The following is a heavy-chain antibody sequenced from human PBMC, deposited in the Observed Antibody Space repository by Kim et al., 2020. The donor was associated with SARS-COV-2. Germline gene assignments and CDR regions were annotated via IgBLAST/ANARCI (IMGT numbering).Heavy chain of an antibody. V-gene: IGHV1-3*01. Sequence: ASVKVSCKASGYTFTSYAMHWVRQAPGQRLEWMGWINAGNGNTKYSQKFQGRVTITRDTSASTAYMELSSLRSEDTAVYYCARSGGYCSSTSCYYYYYGMDVWGQGTTVTVSS. D-gene: IGHD2-2*01. CDR3: ARSGGYCSSTSCYYYYYGMDV. CDR2: INAGNGNT. J-gene: IGHJ6*02. CDR1: GYTFTSYA.